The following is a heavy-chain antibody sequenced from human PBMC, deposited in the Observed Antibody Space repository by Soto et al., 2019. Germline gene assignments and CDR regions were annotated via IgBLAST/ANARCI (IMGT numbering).Heavy chain of an antibody. CDR3: ARDPVGYCSSTTCTLFDY. CDR1: GGSISSSNW. V-gene: IGHV4-4*02. D-gene: IGHD2-2*01. J-gene: IGHJ4*02. Sequence: QVQLQESGPGLVKPSGTLSLTFAVSGGSISSSNWWNWVRQPPGKGLEWIGEIFHSGSTNYNPSLKSRVTISVDKSKNQFSLKLTSVTAADTAVYYCARDPVGYCSSTTCTLFDYWGQGTLVTVSS. CDR2: IFHSGST.